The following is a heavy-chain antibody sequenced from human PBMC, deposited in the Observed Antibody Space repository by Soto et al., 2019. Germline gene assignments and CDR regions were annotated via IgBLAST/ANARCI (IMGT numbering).Heavy chain of an antibody. D-gene: IGHD3-3*01. CDR2: TYYRSRWYN. Sequence: PSPTLSLTCVISGDSVSSNSAAWNWIRQSPSRGLEWLGRTYYRSRWYNDYAVSVRSRITVNADTSKNQFSLHLNSVTPEDTAVYYCARVERFLNYYYYYYMDVWGKGTTVTVSS. CDR1: GDSVSSNSAA. V-gene: IGHV6-1*01. CDR3: ARVERFLNYYYYYYMDV. J-gene: IGHJ6*03.